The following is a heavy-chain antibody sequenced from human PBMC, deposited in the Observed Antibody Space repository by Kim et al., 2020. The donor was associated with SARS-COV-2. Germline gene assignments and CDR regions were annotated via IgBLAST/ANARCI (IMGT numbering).Heavy chain of an antibody. CDR2: IYSGGST. J-gene: IGHJ4*02. V-gene: IGHV3-53*01. CDR1: GFTVSSNY. CDR3: ARDATAAGTPHFDY. Sequence: GGSLRLSCAASGFTVSSNYMSWVRQAPGKGLEWVSVIYSGGSTYYADSVKGRFTISRDNSKNTLYLQMNSLRAEDTAVYYCARDATAAGTPHFDYWGQGTLVTVSS. D-gene: IGHD6-13*01.